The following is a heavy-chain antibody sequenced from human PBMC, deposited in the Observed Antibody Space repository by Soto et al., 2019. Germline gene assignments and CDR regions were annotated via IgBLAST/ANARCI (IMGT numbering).Heavy chain of an antibody. CDR2: ISSSSSYI. CDR3: ARDGGPYYDFWSGYFEPYYYYYGMDV. J-gene: IGHJ6*02. CDR1: GFTFSRYS. V-gene: IGHV3-21*01. Sequence: PGGSLRLSCAASGFTFSRYSMNWVRQAPGKWLEWVSSISSSSSYIYYADSVKGRFTISRDNAKNSLYLQMNSLRAEDTSVYYCARDGGPYYDFWSGYFEPYYYYYGMDVWGQGXTVIVYS. D-gene: IGHD3-3*01.